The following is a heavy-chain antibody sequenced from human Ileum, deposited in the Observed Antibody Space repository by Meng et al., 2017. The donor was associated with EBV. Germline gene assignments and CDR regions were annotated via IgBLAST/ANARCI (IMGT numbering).Heavy chain of an antibody. V-gene: IGHV1-3*01. CDR3: ARGHQTYHDY. CDR2: VHAGNGDT. J-gene: IGHJ4*02. CDR1: GYSFTSSA. D-gene: IGHD2-2*01. Sequence: QGLLGRAGAEVKKPGASVKVSCKASGYSFTSSAIHWVRQAPGQRLEWMGWVHAGNGDTKYSQNFQDRLTIARDTSANTAYMDLSSLRSEDTAVYYCARGHQTYHDYWGQGTLVTVSS.